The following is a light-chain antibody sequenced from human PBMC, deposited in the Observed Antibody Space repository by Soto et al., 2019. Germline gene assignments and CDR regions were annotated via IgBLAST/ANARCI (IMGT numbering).Light chain of an antibody. J-gene: IGKJ4*01. CDR2: AAS. CDR3: QQIYRAPLT. Sequence: DIQMTQSPSSLSASVGDRVTITCRASQSITTYLNWYRQKPGKAPKLLIYAASSLQSGVPSRFSGSGSETEFTLSISRLQPEDFATYFCQQIYRAPLTFGGGTKVEIK. V-gene: IGKV1-39*01. CDR1: QSITTY.